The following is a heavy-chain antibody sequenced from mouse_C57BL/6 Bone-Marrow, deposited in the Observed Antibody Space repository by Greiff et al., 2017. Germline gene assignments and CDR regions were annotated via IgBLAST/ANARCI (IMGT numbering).Heavy chain of an antibody. Sequence: VQLQQSGPELVKPGASVKISCKASGYAFSSSWMNWVKQRPGKGLEWIGRIYPGDGDTNYNGKFKGKGTLTADKYSSTAYMQLSRLTAEDSAVDCWAVDRSGEEWADWGQGTRGTVSA. D-gene: IGHD3-2*02. CDR1: GYAFSSSW. CDR2: IYPGDGDT. V-gene: IGHV1-82*01. CDR3: AVDRSGEEWAD. J-gene: IGHJ3*01.